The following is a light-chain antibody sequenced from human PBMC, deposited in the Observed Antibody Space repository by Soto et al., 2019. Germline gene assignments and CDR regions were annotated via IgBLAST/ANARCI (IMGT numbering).Light chain of an antibody. CDR3: QQRSKWPPEVT. CDR1: QSVSSY. V-gene: IGKV3-11*01. CDR2: DAS. J-gene: IGKJ5*01. Sequence: EIVLTQSPATLSLSPGERATLSCRASQSVSSYLAWYQQKPGRAPRLLIYDASNRATGISARFSGSGSGTDFTLTISSLEPEDFAVYYCQQRSKWPPEVTFGQGTRLEIK.